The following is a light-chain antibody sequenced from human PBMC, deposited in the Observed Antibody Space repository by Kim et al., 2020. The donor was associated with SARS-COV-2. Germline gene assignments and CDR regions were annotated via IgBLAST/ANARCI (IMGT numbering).Light chain of an antibody. J-gene: IGKJ1*01. CDR1: QNINTW. CDR2: KAS. CDR3: QQYDSFPWT. V-gene: IGKV1-5*03. Sequence: DIQMTQSPSTLSASVGDRVTITCRASQNINTWLAWYQQKPGKAPKVLIYKASTLERGVPSRFSGSGSGTEFTLAVSSLQPDDFATYHCQQYDSFPWTFGQGTKVEIK.